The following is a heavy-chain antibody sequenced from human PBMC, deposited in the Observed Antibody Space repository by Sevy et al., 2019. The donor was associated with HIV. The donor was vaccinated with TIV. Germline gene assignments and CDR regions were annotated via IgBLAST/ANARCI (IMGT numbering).Heavy chain of an antibody. V-gene: IGHV3-49*03. J-gene: IGHJ5*02. CDR1: GFTFGDYA. Sequence: GGSLRLSCTTSGFTFGDYAMSWFRQAPGKGLEWVGFIRSKAYGGTTEYAASVKGIFTISRDDSKSIAYVQMNSLKTEDTAMYYCTRVPNIVLVPAASNWFDPWGQGTLVTVSS. CDR3: TRVPNIVLVPAASNWFDP. D-gene: IGHD2-2*01. CDR2: IRSKAYGGTT.